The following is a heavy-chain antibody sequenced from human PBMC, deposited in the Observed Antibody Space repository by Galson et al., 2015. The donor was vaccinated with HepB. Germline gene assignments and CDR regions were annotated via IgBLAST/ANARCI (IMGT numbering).Heavy chain of an antibody. CDR2: ISGSGDTT. D-gene: IGHD1-26*01. V-gene: IGHV3-23*01. CDR3: AKGNSGNPLYYYMDV. CDR1: GFTFSSHG. J-gene: IGHJ6*03. Sequence: SLRLSCAASGFTFSSHGMSWVRQAPGKGLEWVSGISGSGDTTFYGDSAKGRFTISRDNPKNMLFLQMNSLKVEDTAMYFCAKGNSGNPLYYYMDVWGTGTTVTVSS.